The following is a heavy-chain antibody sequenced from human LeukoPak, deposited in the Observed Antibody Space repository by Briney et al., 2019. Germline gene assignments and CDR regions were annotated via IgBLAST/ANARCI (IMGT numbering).Heavy chain of an antibody. Sequence: PGGSLRLFCTGLGFILSDYYVSWVRQAPGKRPEWVGRSLNKADTYATKYAASVQGRFTISRDDSTNSMYLQMDSLKIEDTALYYCTRAPAVTSWAFFDRWGRDSLVTVSS. CDR3: TRAPAVTSWAFFDR. CDR2: SLNKADTYAT. CDR1: GFILSDYY. J-gene: IGHJ2*01. V-gene: IGHV3-72*01. D-gene: IGHD4-17*01.